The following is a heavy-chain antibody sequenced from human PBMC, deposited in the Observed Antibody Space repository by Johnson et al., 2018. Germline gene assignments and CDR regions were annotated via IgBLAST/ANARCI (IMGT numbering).Heavy chain of an antibody. CDR1: GFTFSSYT. CDR3: ARRLITFGGVIVSNAFDI. V-gene: IGHV3-48*01. CDR2: ISSGSSTI. Sequence: VQLVQSGGGLVQPGGSLRLSCAASGFTFSSYTMNWVRQAPGKGLEWVSYISSGSSTIYYADSVKGRFTISRDNAKNSLYLQMNSLGAGDTAVYYLARRLITFGGVIVSNAFDIWGQGTMVTVSS. J-gene: IGHJ3*02. D-gene: IGHD3-16*02.